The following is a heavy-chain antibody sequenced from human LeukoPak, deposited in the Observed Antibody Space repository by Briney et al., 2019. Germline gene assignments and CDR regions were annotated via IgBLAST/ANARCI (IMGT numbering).Heavy chain of an antibody. Sequence: GGSLRLSCAASGFSFSDYSLDWVRQAPGKGLEYVSAISSNGDSTNYANSVRGRFTISRDNSKNTLYLQMGSLRPEDMAVYYCTREGSVATFEPRRPFDYWGQGTLVTVSS. CDR1: GFSFSDYS. J-gene: IGHJ4*02. D-gene: IGHD2-15*01. CDR2: ISSNGDST. V-gene: IGHV3-64*01. CDR3: TREGSVATFEPRRPFDY.